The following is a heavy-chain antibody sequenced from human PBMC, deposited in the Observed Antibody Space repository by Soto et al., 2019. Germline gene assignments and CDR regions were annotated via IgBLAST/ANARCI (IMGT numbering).Heavy chain of an antibody. CDR2: IIPILGIA. J-gene: IGHJ6*02. Sequence: QVQLVQSGAEVKKPGSSVKVSCKASGGTFSSYTISWVRQAPGQGLEWMGRIIPILGIANYAQKFQGRVTITADKSTSTAYMELSSLRSEDTAVYYCARSGSVDTAWVDDYYGMDVWGQGTTVTVSS. V-gene: IGHV1-69*02. CDR3: ARSGSVDTAWVDDYYGMDV. CDR1: GGTFSSYT. D-gene: IGHD5-18*01.